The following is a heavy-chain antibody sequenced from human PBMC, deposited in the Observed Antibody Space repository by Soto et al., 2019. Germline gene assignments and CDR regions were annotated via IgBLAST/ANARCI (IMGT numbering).Heavy chain of an antibody. J-gene: IGHJ4*02. V-gene: IGHV3-7*01. D-gene: IGHD6-19*01. CDR1: GFTFSNYW. CDR2: IKQDGSEN. Sequence: EVQLVESGGGLVQPWGALRLSCAASGFTFSNYWMSCVRQAPGKGLEWVANIKQDGSENYYGDSVKGRFTTFRDNTKISFYLLMHSLIADDTAVYYCARNHINGWKFNYWGRGTLVTVSS. CDR3: ARNHINGWKFNY.